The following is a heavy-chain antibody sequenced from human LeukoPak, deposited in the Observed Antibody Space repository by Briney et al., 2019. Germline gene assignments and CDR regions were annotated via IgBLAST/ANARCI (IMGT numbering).Heavy chain of an antibody. J-gene: IGHJ4*02. CDR3: AGRLAGTEDY. CDR1: GGSISSSSYY. Sequence: SSETLSLTCTVSGGSISSSSYYWGWIRQPPGKGLEWIGSIYYSGSTYYNPSLKSRVAISVDTSKNQFSLKLSSVTAADTAVYYCAGRLAGTEDYWGQGTLVTVSS. V-gene: IGHV4-39*01. CDR2: IYYSGST. D-gene: IGHD6-13*01.